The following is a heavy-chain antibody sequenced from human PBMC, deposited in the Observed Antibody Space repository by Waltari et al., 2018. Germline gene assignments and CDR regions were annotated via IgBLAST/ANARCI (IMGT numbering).Heavy chain of an antibody. CDR2: ISCDGSNK. J-gene: IGHJ3*02. D-gene: IGHD3-10*01. CDR3: AKDPVELWFGDGGFDI. Sequence: VRQAPGKGLEWVAVISCDGSNKYYADSVKGRFTISRDNSKNTLYLQMNSLRAEDTAVYYCAKDPVELWFGDGGFDIWGQGTMVIVSS. V-gene: IGHV3-30*18.